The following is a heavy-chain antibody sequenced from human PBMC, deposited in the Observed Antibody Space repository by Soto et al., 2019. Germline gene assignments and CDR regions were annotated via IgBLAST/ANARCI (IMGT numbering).Heavy chain of an antibody. CDR2: ISGSGGST. J-gene: IGHJ4*02. CDR3: SRRSSGWYFDY. CDR1: GFTFSSYA. Sequence: GGSLRLSCAASGFTFSSYAMSWVRQAPGKGLEWVSVISGSGGSTYYADSVKGRFTISRDNSKNTLYLQMNGLRAEDTAVYYCSRRSSGWYFDYWGQGTLVTVSS. D-gene: IGHD6-19*01. V-gene: IGHV3-23*01.